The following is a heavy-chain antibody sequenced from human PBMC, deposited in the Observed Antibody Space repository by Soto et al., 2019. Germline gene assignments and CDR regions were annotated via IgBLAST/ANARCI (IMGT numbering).Heavy chain of an antibody. CDR2: IAPHSGRT. V-gene: IGHV1-18*04. CDR1: GYAFTSYG. J-gene: IGHJ5*02. Sequence: QVQLVQSGPEVKNPGASVRVSCVASGYAFTSYGVNWVRQAPGQGLEWMGWIAPHSGRTTYLPKFQGRVTMTADVSTNTAYIELRSLRSDDTAVYYCARVVPGAEAWFGPWGQGTLVTVSS. CDR3: ARVVPGAEAWFGP.